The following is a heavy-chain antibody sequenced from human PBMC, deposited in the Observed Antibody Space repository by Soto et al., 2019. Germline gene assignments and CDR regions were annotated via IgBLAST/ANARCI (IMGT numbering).Heavy chain of an antibody. D-gene: IGHD3-22*01. J-gene: IGHJ5*02. CDR3: ARALDSSGYSDNSFDP. CDR2: ISGDGSIT. CDR1: GFTFSSHW. V-gene: IGHV3-74*01. Sequence: TGGSLRLSCAASGFTFSSHWMHWVRQAPGKGLVWVSRISGDGSITSYADSVWGRFTISRDNAKNTLSLQMNSLRAEDTAVYYCARALDSSGYSDNSFDPWGQGTLVTAPQ.